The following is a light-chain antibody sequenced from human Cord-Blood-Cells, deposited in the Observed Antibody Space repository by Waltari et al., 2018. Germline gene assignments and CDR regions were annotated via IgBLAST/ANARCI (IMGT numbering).Light chain of an antibody. CDR1: SSDVGGYNY. V-gene: IGLV2-8*01. J-gene: IGLJ2*01. Sequence: QSALTPPPSASGSAGQSVTLSGTGTSSDVGGYNYVPWYQQHPGKAPTLKMYEVRKRHSGVLVRYSGSKSGNAASLTFSGRRSEDEADYNCSSYARSNNVVFGGETKLTFL. CDR3: SSYARSNNVV. CDR2: EVR.